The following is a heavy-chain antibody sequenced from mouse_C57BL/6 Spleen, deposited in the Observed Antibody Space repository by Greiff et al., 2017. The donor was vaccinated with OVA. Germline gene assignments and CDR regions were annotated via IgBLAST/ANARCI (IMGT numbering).Heavy chain of an antibody. V-gene: IGHV5-4*01. Sequence: EVKLVESGGGLVKPGGSLKLSCAASGFTFSSYAMSWVRQTPEKRLEWVATISDGGSYTYYPDNVKGRFTISRDNAKNNLYLQMSHLKSEDTAMDYCARDRDLDWYFDVWGTGTTVTVSS. CDR1: GFTFSSYA. J-gene: IGHJ1*03. CDR2: ISDGGSYT. D-gene: IGHD3-1*01. CDR3: ARDRDLDWYFDV.